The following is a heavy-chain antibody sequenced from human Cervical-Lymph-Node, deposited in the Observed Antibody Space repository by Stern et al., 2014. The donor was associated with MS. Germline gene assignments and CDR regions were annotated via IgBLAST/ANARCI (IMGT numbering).Heavy chain of an antibody. Sequence: VQLVESGGGLVKPGGSLRLSCAASGFTFSSYSMNWVRQAPGKGLEWVSSISSSSSYIYYADSVKGRCTISRDNAKNSLYLQMNSLRAEDTAVYYCARDQGGKYYDSSGYYSDAFDIWGQGTMVTVSS. CDR3: ARDQGGKYYDSSGYYSDAFDI. J-gene: IGHJ3*02. D-gene: IGHD3-22*01. CDR1: GFTFSSYS. CDR2: ISSSSSYI. V-gene: IGHV3-21*01.